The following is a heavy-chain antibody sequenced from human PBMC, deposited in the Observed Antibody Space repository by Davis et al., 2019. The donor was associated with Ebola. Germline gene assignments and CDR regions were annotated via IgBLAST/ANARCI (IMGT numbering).Heavy chain of an antibody. CDR3: ARDSRNYFFDY. Sequence: PGGSLRPSCAASGFTFSDHTMDWFRQPPGAGLEWVARTRYKAASHSTEYAPSVKGRFTISRDDSQNSLYLQMDSLRTEDTAIYFCARDSRNYFFDYWGQGTLVTVSS. J-gene: IGHJ4*02. CDR2: TRYKAASHST. D-gene: IGHD2-2*01. V-gene: IGHV3-72*01. CDR1: GFTFSDHT.